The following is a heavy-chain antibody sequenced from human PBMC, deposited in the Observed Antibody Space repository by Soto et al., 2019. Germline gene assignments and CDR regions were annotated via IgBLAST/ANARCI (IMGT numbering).Heavy chain of an antibody. CDR3: ARGYTGGWSRGGYFDY. V-gene: IGHV3-48*03. CDR1: GFTFSSYD. CDR2: ISGSGTTI. D-gene: IGHD6-19*01. J-gene: IGHJ4*02. Sequence: GSLLLSCLASGFTFSSYDMNWVRQAAGKGPEWVSHISGSGTTIYYADSVRVRFTISRDNAKNSLYLQMNSLRAEDRAIYYCARGYTGGWSRGGYFDYWGQGTLVTVSS.